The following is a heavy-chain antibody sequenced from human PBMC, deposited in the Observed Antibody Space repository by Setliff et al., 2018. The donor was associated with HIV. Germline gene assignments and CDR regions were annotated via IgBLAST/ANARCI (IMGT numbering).Heavy chain of an antibody. V-gene: IGHV5-51*01. CDR2: IHPSDSDT. J-gene: IGHJ5*02. CDR1: GYSFTNSW. Sequence: GESLQISCRGSGYSFTNSWIGWVRQMPGKGLEWMGIIHPSDSDTRYRPSLQGQVTMSVDKSISTAFLQWSSLAASGTAMYYCVRPLGRSSSQGWFDPWGQGTLVTVSS. D-gene: IGHD6-6*01. CDR3: VRPLGRSSSQGWFDP.